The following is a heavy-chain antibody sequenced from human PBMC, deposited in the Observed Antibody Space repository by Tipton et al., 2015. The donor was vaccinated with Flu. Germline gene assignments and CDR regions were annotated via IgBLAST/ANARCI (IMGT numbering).Heavy chain of an antibody. CDR3: ARDPPLYNYIWGSAFDD. V-gene: IGHV3-21*01. CDR2: IRSRSSYI. Sequence: VQLVQSGGGVVQPGGSLRLSCAASGFTFSGYAMYWVRQARGEGLAWVSSIRSRSSYIYYADSVKGRFTISRDNAKNSLFLQMNSLRAEDTAVYYCARDPPLYNYIWGSAFDDWGQGTLVTVSS. CDR1: GFTFSGYA. D-gene: IGHD3-16*01. J-gene: IGHJ4*02.